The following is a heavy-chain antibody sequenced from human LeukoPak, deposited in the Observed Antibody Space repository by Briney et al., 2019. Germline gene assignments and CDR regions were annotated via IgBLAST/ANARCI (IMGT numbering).Heavy chain of an antibody. CDR3: ARGDGYNYFLPDY. CDR1: GGTFSSYA. Sequence: SVKVSCKASGGTFSSYAISWVRQAPGQGLEWMGRIIPIFGTANYAQKFQGRVTITTDESTSTAYMELSSPRSEDTAVYYCARGDGYNYFLPDYWRQGTLVTVSS. J-gene: IGHJ4*02. D-gene: IGHD5-24*01. V-gene: IGHV1-69*05. CDR2: IIPIFGTA.